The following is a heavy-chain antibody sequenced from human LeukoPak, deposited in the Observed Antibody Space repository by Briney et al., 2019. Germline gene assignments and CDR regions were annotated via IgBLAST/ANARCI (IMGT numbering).Heavy chain of an antibody. D-gene: IGHD1-26*01. Sequence: GGSLRLSCAASGFTFSSYWMSWVRQAPGKGLEWVANIKADGSEKYYVDSVKGRFTISRDNAKNSLYLQMNSLRAEDTAIYFCATKTSGTYGYFEYWGQGTLVTVSS. J-gene: IGHJ4*02. CDR3: ATKTSGTYGYFEY. CDR1: GFTFSSYW. V-gene: IGHV3-7*05. CDR2: IKADGSEK.